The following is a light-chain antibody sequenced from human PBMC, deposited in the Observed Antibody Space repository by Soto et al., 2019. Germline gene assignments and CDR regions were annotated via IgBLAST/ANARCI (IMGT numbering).Light chain of an antibody. V-gene: IGKV1-27*01. J-gene: IGKJ3*01. CDR2: AAS. CDR3: QQYYSVPFT. CDR1: QGISNN. Sequence: DIQITQSPSSLSASAGDKVTITCRASQGISNNLAWYQQKPGKDPTLLIYAASTLQSGVPSRFSGSGSGTDFTLTISSLQPEDVATYSCQQYYSVPFTFGPGTKVEIK.